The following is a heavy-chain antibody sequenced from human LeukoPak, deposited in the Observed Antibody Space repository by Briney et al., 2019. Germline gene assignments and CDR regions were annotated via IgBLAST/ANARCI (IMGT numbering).Heavy chain of an antibody. CDR3: ARVAGRPFGY. CDR1: GGSFSGYY. CDR2: INHSGST. D-gene: IGHD6-19*01. V-gene: IGHV4-34*01. J-gene: IGHJ4*02. Sequence: SETLSLTCAVYGGSFSGYYWSWIRQPPGKGLEWIGEINHSGSTNYNPSLKSRVTISVDTSKNQFSLKLSSVTAADTAVYYCARVAGRPFGYWGQGTLVTVSS.